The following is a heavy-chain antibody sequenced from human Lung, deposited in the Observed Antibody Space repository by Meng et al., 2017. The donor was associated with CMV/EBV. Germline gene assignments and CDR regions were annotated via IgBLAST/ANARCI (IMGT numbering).Heavy chain of an antibody. V-gene: IGHV3-23*01. J-gene: IGHJ5*02. CDR3: AKAGGYCTGASCYPNWFDP. D-gene: IGHD2-2*01. CDR1: GFTFSTYA. Sequence: SCAASGFTFSTYAMSWVRQAPGKRLEWLSAITGSGDDTYYADSVRGRFTISRDNSKNTLSLQMNSLRAEDTALYYCAKAGGYCTGASCYPNWFDPWGLGALVTVSS. CDR2: ITGSGDDT.